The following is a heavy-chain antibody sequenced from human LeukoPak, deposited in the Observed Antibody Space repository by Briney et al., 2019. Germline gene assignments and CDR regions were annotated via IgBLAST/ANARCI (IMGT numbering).Heavy chain of an antibody. V-gene: IGHV3-73*01. J-gene: IGHJ4*02. CDR2: IRTKANSYAT. Sequence: GGSLRLSCAASGFTFSGSSIHWVRQASGKGLEWVGLIRTKANSYATAYAASVTGRFTISRDDSKDTSYLQMNSLRAEDTAVYYCARVYFGIDYWGQGTLVTVSS. CDR3: ARVYFGIDY. D-gene: IGHD2-8*01. CDR1: GFTFSGSS.